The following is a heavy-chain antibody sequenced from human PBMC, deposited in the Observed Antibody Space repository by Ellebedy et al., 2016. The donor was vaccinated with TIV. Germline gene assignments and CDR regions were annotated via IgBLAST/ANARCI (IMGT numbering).Heavy chain of an antibody. J-gene: IGHJ4*02. CDR1: GFTFSNAW. Sequence: GESLKISCAASGFTFSNAWMNWVRQAPGKGLEWVGRIKSKTDGGTTDYAAPVKGRFTISRDDSKNTLYLQMNSLKTEDTAVYYCYYDSSGYYSIDYWGQGTLVTVSS. D-gene: IGHD3-22*01. CDR2: IKSKTDGGTT. CDR3: YYDSSGYYSIDY. V-gene: IGHV3-15*07.